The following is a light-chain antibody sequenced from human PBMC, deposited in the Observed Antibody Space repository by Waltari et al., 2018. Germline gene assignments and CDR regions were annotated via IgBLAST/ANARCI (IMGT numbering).Light chain of an antibody. CDR1: QSLVYSDGNTY. V-gene: IGKV2-30*01. CDR2: KVS. Sequence: DVVMTQSPLSLPVTLGQPASISCRSSQSLVYSDGNTYLNWFPQRPGQSPRRLIYKVSNRDSGVPDRFSGSGSGTDFTLKISRVEAEDVGVYFCMQGTHWPTFGGGTKVEIK. J-gene: IGKJ4*01. CDR3: MQGTHWPT.